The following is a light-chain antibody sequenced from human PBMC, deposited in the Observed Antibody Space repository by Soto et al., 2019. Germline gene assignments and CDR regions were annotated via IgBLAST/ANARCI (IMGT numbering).Light chain of an antibody. Sequence: DIQMTQSPSSLSASVGDRVTITCRASQSISSYLNWYQQKPGKAPKLLIYAASSLQSGVPSRFSGSGSGTDFTLTISSLQPEDFATYYCQRSYSTHQTCGQGTKVEIK. CDR1: QSISSY. CDR2: AAS. CDR3: QRSYSTHQT. J-gene: IGKJ1*01. V-gene: IGKV1-39*01.